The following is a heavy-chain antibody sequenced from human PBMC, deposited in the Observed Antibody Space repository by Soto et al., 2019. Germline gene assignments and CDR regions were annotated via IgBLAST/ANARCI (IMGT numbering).Heavy chain of an antibody. J-gene: IGHJ5*02. CDR1: GYTFTSYG. CDR3: ARDPDVRYYENWLDP. V-gene: IGHV1-18*01. Sequence: VKVSCKASGYTFTSYGISWVRQAPGQGLEWMGWISAYNGNTNYAQKLQGRVTMTTDTSTSTAYMELRSLRSDDTAVYYCARDPDVRYYENWLDPWGQGTLVTVSS. CDR2: ISAYNGNT. D-gene: IGHD3-3*01.